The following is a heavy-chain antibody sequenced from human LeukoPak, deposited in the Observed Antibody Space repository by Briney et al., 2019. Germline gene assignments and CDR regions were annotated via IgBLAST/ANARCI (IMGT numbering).Heavy chain of an antibody. J-gene: IGHJ4*02. Sequence: GGSLRLSCAASGFTFSGYGMHWVRQASGKGLEWVAVIWYDGSNKYYADSVKGRFTISRDNSKNTLYLQMNSLRAEDTAVYYCASSSSGWDAADYWGQGTLVTVSS. CDR2: IWYDGSNK. V-gene: IGHV3-33*01. CDR3: ASSSSGWDAADY. CDR1: GFTFSGYG. D-gene: IGHD6-19*01.